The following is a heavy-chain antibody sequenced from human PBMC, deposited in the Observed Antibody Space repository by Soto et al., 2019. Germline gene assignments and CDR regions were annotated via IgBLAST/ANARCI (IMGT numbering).Heavy chain of an antibody. CDR3: AKGRTPGYSYMDV. CDR2: VSGSASIT. J-gene: IGHJ6*03. V-gene: IGHV3-23*01. D-gene: IGHD2-21*01. CDR1: GFTFSSYA. Sequence: EVQLLESEGGLVQPGGSLRLSCAASGFTFSSYAMSWVRQAPGKGLEWVSGVSGSASITLYADSVEGRFTISRDNSKNMVYLQMNRRRAEATAEYYGAKGRTPGYSYMDVWGKGTTVTVSS.